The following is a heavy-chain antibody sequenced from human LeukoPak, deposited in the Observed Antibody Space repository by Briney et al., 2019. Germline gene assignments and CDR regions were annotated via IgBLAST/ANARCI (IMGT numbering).Heavy chain of an antibody. CDR2: ISYDGSNK. V-gene: IGHV3-30*03. CDR3: ARGTTVTTQYYFDY. J-gene: IGHJ4*02. D-gene: IGHD4-17*01. CDR1: GFTFSDFY. Sequence: GGSLRLSCAASGFTFSDFYMSWVRQAPGKGLEWVAVISYDGSNKYYADSVKGRFTISRDNSKNTLYLQMNSLRAEDTAVYYCARGTTVTTQYYFDYWGQGTLVTVSS.